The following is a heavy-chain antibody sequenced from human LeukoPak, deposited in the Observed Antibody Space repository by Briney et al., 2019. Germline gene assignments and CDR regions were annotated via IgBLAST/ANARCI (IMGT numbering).Heavy chain of an antibody. CDR1: GDSVSSNSAA. V-gene: IGHV6-1*01. D-gene: IGHD6-6*01. J-gene: IGHJ4*02. CDR2: TYYRSKWSN. CDR3: ARDKFSNTHYSFDY. Sequence: SQTLSLTCAISGDSVSSNSAAWNWIRQSPSRGLEWLGRTYYRSKWSNDYAVSVKSRITINPDTSRYQFSLQLSSVTPEDTAVYYCARDKFSNTHYSFDYWGQGTLVTVSS.